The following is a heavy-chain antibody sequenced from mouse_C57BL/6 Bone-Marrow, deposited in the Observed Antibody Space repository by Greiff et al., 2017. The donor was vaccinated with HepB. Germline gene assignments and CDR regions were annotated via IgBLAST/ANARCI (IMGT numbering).Heavy chain of an antibody. D-gene: IGHD2-1*01. CDR1: GFNIKNTY. Sequence: EVKVVESVAELVRPGASVKLSCTASGFNIKNTYMHWVKQRPEQGLEWIGRIDPANGNTKYAPKFQGKATITADTSSNTASLQLSSLTSEDTAIYYCARPHGKGAMDYWGQGTSVTVSS. V-gene: IGHV14-3*01. CDR3: ARPHGKGAMDY. J-gene: IGHJ4*01. CDR2: IDPANGNT.